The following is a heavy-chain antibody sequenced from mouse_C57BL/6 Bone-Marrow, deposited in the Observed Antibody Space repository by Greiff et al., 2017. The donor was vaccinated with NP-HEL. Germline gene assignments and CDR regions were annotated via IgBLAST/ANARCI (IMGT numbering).Heavy chain of an antibody. V-gene: IGHV1-69*01. CDR2: IDPSDSYT. CDR3: AIGITTFDY. CDR1: GYTFTSYW. D-gene: IGHD1-1*01. J-gene: IGHJ2*01. Sequence: QVQLQQPGAELVMPGASVKLSCKASGYTFTSYWMHWVKQRPGQGLEWIGEIDPSDSYTNYNQKFKGKATLTVDKSSSTAYMQLSSLTSEDSAVYYCAIGITTFDYWGQGTTLTVSS.